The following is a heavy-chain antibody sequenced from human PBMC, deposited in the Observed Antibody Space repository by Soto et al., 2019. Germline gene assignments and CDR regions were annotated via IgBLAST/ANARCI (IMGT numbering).Heavy chain of an antibody. Sequence: QVHLMQSGAEVKKPGASVKVSCKASAYTSTLYGITWVRQAPGQGLEWMGWIRAHNGETKFARKFHDRVTLPTDPSTSTVFMDLRTLTSDDAAVYYCATALGTSGWFDYWGQGTLVTVPS. CDR1: AYTSTLYG. V-gene: IGHV1-18*01. D-gene: IGHD6-19*01. J-gene: IGHJ4*02. CDR3: ATALGTSGWFDY. CDR2: IRAHNGET.